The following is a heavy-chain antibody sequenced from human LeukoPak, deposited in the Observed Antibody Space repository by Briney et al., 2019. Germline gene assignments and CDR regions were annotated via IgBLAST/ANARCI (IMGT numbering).Heavy chain of an antibody. Sequence: PGGSLRLSCAASRFTLSSYAMSWVRQAPGKGLEWVSAISGSGGSTYYADSVKGRFTISRDNSKNTLYLQMNSLRAEDTAVYYRARSMVVRVYNWFDPWGQGTLVTVSS. V-gene: IGHV3-23*01. J-gene: IGHJ5*02. CDR2: ISGSGGST. CDR1: RFTLSSYA. CDR3: ARSMVVRVYNWFDP. D-gene: IGHD3-10*01.